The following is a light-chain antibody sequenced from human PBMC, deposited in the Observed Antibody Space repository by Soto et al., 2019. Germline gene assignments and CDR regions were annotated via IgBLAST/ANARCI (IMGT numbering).Light chain of an antibody. CDR2: AAS. V-gene: IGKV1-27*01. J-gene: IGKJ4*01. CDR3: QKDNSAPLT. CDR1: QGFSNI. Sequence: DMQMTQSPSSLSASVGDSVTITCRANQGFSNILAWYPLKPGTVPKLLIHAASTCQSGVPSRFRGSGSGTDFTLTISSLQPEDVATDYVQKDNSAPLTVGGGTKVVIK.